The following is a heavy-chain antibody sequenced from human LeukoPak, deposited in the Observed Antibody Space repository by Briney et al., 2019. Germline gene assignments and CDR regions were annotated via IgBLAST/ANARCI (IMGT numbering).Heavy chain of an antibody. Sequence: ASVTVSCKASGYTFTDYYIHWVRQAPGQGLEWMGWIKPNSGGTKYAQKFQGRVTLTRDTSISSAHMELSSLRSDDTAVYYCARGSPSRERQPFHFWGQGTMVTVSS. V-gene: IGHV1-2*02. D-gene: IGHD5-18*01. J-gene: IGHJ3*01. CDR1: GYTFTDYY. CDR3: ARGSPSRERQPFHF. CDR2: IKPNSGGT.